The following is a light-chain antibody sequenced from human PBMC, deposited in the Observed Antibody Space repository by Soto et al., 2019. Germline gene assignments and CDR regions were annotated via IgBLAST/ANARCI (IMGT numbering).Light chain of an antibody. V-gene: IGLV2-14*01. J-gene: IGLJ1*01. CDR3: SSYTTSSTLYV. CDR1: MRDVGAYNL. Sequence: QSVLTQPASVSGSAGQSITISCSGTMRDVGAYNLVSWYQQHPGTAPKLMIYEVSNRPSGVSNRFSGSKSGNTASLTISGLQAEDEADYYCSSYTTSSTLYVFGTGTKLTVL. CDR2: EVS.